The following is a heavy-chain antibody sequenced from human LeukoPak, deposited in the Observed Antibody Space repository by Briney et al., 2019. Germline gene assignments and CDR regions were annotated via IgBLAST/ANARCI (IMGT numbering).Heavy chain of an antibody. Sequence: ASVKVSCKASGYTFTSYYMHWVRQAPGQGLEWMGIINPSGGSTSYAQKFQGRVTMTRDTSTSTVYMELSSLRSEDTAVYYCARDLGPPITNWALGYWGEGTLVTVSS. CDR2: INPSGGST. V-gene: IGHV1-46*01. D-gene: IGHD7-27*01. CDR3: ARDLGPPITNWALGY. CDR1: GYTFTSYY. J-gene: IGHJ4*02.